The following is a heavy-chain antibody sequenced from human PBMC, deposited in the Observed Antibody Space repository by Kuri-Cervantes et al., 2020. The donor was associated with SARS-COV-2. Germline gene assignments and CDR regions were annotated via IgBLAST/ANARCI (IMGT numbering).Heavy chain of an antibody. V-gene: IGHV4-4*02. CDR1: GGSISSSNW. Sequence: SETLSLTCAVSGGSISSSNWWSWVRQPPGKGLEWIGEIYHSGSTNYNPSLRSRVTISVDTSKNQFSLKLSSVTAADTAVYYCARATRGYSYGSFDYWGQGTVVTVSS. D-gene: IGHD5-18*01. CDR3: ARATRGYSYGSFDY. CDR2: IYHSGST. J-gene: IGHJ4*02.